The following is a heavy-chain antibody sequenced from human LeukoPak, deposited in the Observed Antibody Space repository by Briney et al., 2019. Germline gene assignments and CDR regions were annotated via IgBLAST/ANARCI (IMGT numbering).Heavy chain of an antibody. D-gene: IGHD6-13*01. V-gene: IGHV4-59*12. CDR3: ARRLIWYGQSWFDP. Sequence: PSETLSLTCNVSGGSIRGYYWSWIRQPPGKGLEWIGYIYSSGSTNYNPSLKSRVTISVDTSKNQFSLKLSSVTAADTAVYYCARRLIWYGQSWFDPWGQGTLVTVSS. J-gene: IGHJ5*02. CDR1: GGSIRGYY. CDR2: IYSSGST.